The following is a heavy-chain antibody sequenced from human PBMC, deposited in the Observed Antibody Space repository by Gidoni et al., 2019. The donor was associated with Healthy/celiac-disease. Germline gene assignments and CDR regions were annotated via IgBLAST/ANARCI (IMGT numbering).Heavy chain of an antibody. J-gene: IGHJ4*02. CDR1: GGSISSSSYY. Sequence: QLQLQESSPGLVKPSETLSLTCTVSGGSISSSSYYWGWIRQPPGKGLEWIGSIYYSGSTYYNPSLKSRVTISVDTSKNQFSLKLSSVTAADTAVYYCARRQNRSGYYFDYWGQGTLVTVSS. CDR3: ARRQNRSGYYFDY. V-gene: IGHV4-39*01. CDR2: IYYSGST. D-gene: IGHD3-22*01.